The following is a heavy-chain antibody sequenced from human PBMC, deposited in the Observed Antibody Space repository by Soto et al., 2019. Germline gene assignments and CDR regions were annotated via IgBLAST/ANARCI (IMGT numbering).Heavy chain of an antibody. CDR1: GGSISSGDYY. CDR2: IYYSGST. D-gene: IGHD5-18*01. CDR3: ARDGIRPLGAFDI. J-gene: IGHJ3*02. Sequence: QVQLQESGPGLVKPSQTLSLTCTVSGGSISSGDYYWSWIRQPPGKGLEWIGYIYYSGSTYYNPSLKSRITISVDTSKTQFSMKLSSVTAADTAVYYCARDGIRPLGAFDIWGQGTMVTVSS. V-gene: IGHV4-30-4*01.